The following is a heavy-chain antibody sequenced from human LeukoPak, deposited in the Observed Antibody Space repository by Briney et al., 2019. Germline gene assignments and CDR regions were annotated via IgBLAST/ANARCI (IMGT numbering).Heavy chain of an antibody. CDR3: ARGRDLITTKLFDY. CDR1: GGSFSGYY. D-gene: IGHD3-16*01. CDR2: INHSGST. J-gene: IGHJ4*02. Sequence: SETLSLTCAVYGGSFSGYYWGWIRPPPGKGLEWIGEINHSGSTNYNPSLKSRVTISVDTSKNQFSLKLSSVTAADTAVYYCARGRDLITTKLFDYWGQGTLVTVSS. V-gene: IGHV4-34*01.